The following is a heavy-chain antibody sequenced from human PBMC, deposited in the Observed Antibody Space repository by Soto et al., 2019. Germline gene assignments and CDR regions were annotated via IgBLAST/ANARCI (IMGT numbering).Heavy chain of an antibody. Sequence: GGSLRLSCAASGFIFNDYSMDWVRQAPEKGLEWVSSISSSGTYIYYADSVKGRFAISRDNSKNTLYLQMNSLRAEDTAVYYCAKDSREQWLEYFQHWGQGTLVTVSS. CDR1: GFIFNDYS. J-gene: IGHJ1*01. CDR2: ISSSGTYI. D-gene: IGHD6-19*01. V-gene: IGHV3-21*04. CDR3: AKDSREQWLEYFQH.